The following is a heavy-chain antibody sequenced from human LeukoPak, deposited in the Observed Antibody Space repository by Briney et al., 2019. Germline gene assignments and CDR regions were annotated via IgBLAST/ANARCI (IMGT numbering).Heavy chain of an antibody. D-gene: IGHD3-22*01. V-gene: IGHV1-2*06. CDR3: ARPYGESSGLYVDAFDI. J-gene: IGHJ3*02. Sequence: ASVKVSCKASGYTLTAYYLHWVRQAPGQGLEWMGRINPNSGGTTYAQKFQGRVTMTRDTSIGTAYMELSSLRSDDTAVYYCARPYGESSGLYVDAFDIWGHGTMVTVSS. CDR2: INPNSGGT. CDR1: GYTLTAYY.